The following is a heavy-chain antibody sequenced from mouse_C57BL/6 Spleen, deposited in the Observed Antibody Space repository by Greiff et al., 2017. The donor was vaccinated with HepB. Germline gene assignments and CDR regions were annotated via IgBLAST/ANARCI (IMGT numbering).Heavy chain of an antibody. D-gene: IGHD1-1*01. CDR1: GYAFSSSW. CDR2: IYPGDGDT. V-gene: IGHV1-82*01. Sequence: QVHVKQSGPELVKPGASVKISCKASGYAFSSSWMNWVKQRPGKGLEWIGRIYPGDGDTNYNGKFKGKATLTADKSSSTAYMQLSSLTSEDSAVYFCARPSAATVVGYYFDYWGQGTTLTVSS. CDR3: ARPSAATVVGYYFDY. J-gene: IGHJ2*01.